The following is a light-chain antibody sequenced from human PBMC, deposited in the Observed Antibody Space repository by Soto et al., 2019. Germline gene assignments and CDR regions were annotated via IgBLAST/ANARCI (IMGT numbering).Light chain of an antibody. CDR3: QVWDNGSDHWV. CDR1: NIGSKS. V-gene: IGLV3-21*02. Sequence: SYELTQPPSVSVAPGQTARITCGGNNIGSKSVHWYQQKPGQAPVLVVYDDSDRPSGIPERFSGSNSGNTATLTISRVEGGNEADYYCQVWDNGSDHWVFGGGTKVTVL. CDR2: DDS. J-gene: IGLJ3*02.